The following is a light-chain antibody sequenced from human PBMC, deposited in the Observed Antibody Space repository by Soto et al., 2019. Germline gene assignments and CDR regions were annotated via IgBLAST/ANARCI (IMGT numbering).Light chain of an antibody. CDR3: QHRANWPLT. CDR2: DTS. V-gene: IGKV3-11*01. CDR1: QSVGRS. Sequence: EIVLTQSPATLSLSPGERATLSCRAGQSVGRSLAWYQQKPGQATRILIYDTSNRATGIPAMCSGSGSGTHFTLTISSLEPEDFAVYYFQHRANWPLTFGGRTKVVIK. J-gene: IGKJ4*01.